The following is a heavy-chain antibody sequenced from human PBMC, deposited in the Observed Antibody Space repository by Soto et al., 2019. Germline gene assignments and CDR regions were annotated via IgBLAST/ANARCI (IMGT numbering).Heavy chain of an antibody. CDR3: AKDGIRKDDY. J-gene: IGHJ4*02. V-gene: IGHV3-23*01. Sequence: GGSLRLSCSASGISITDYAMSWVRQAPGKGLEWVSSISDSGTKTFYGDSVKGRFAISRDTSKNTVYMQMNNLRAEDTALYYCAKDGIRKDDYWGQGTVVTVSS. CDR1: GISITDYA. CDR2: ISDSGTKT.